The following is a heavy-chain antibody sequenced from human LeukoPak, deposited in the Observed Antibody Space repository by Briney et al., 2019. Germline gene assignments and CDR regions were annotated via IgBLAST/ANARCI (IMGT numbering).Heavy chain of an antibody. D-gene: IGHD3-3*01. CDR3: ARVRPPYDFWSGYAMDV. J-gene: IGHJ6*02. Sequence: SETLSLTCAVYGGSFSGYYWSWIRQPPGKGLEWIGEINHSGGTNYNPSLKSRVTISVDTSKNQFSLKLSSVTAADTAVYYCARVRPPYDFWSGYAMDVWGQGTTVTVSS. CDR2: INHSGGT. CDR1: GGSFSGYY. V-gene: IGHV4-34*01.